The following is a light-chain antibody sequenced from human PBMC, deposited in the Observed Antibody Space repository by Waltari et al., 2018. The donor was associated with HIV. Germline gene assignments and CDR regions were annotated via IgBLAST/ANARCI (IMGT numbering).Light chain of an antibody. J-gene: IGLJ1*01. CDR3: SSYTSSSTRV. V-gene: IGLV2-14*01. CDR1: SSDLGGYNF. CDR2: DVS. Sequence: QSALTQPASVSGSPGQSIPISRTGTSSDLGGYNFVSWYQQHPGKAPKLMIYDVSNRPSGVSNRFSGSKSGNTASLTISGLQAEDEADYYCSSYTSSSTRVFGTGTKVTVL.